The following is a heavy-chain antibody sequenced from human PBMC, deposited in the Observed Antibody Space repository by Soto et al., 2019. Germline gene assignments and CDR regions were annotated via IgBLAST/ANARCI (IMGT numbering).Heavy chain of an antibody. CDR1: GGTFSSYT. J-gene: IGHJ6*02. V-gene: IGHV1-69*02. Sequence: ASVKVSCKASGGTFSSYTISWVRQAPGQGLEWMGRIIPILGIANYAQKFQGRVTITADKSTSTAYMELSSLRSEDTAVYYCANSKRTSDYYYGMDVWGQGTTVTVSS. CDR2: IIPILGIA. CDR3: ANSKRTSDYYYGMDV. D-gene: IGHD2-2*01.